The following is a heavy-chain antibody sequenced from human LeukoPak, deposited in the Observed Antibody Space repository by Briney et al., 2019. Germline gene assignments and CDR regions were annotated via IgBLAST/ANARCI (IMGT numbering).Heavy chain of an antibody. CDR1: GYSFTSYW. Sequence: GESLKISFKGSGYSFTSYWIGWVRQMPGKGLEWMGIIYPGDSDTRYSPSFQGQVTISADKSISTAYLQWSSLKASDTAMYYCARQGGGWYNYYYGMDVWGQGTTVTVSS. CDR2: IYPGDSDT. D-gene: IGHD6-19*01. V-gene: IGHV5-51*01. J-gene: IGHJ6*02. CDR3: ARQGGGWYNYYYGMDV.